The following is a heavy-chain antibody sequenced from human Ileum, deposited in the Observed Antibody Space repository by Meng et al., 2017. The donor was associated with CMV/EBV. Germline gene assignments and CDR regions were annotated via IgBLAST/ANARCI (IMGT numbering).Heavy chain of an antibody. CDR3: ARSPLMAARPVDYYYGMDV. D-gene: IGHD6-6*01. V-gene: IGHV1-2*02. CDR2: INPNSGGT. Sequence: ASVKVSCKASGYTFTAYYVQWVRQAPGQGLEWMGWINPNSGGTNYAQKFQGRVTMTRDTSISTAYMELSRLRSDDTAVYYCARSPLMAARPVDYYYGMDVWGQGPTVTVSS. CDR1: GYTFTAYY. J-gene: IGHJ6*02.